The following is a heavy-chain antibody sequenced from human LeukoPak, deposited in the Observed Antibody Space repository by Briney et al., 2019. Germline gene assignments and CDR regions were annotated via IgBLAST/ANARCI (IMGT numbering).Heavy chain of an antibody. CDR1: GGSISSYY. CDR2: IYYSGST. J-gene: IGHJ6*03. CDR3: ARVLGGYYGYYYYYMDV. V-gene: IGHV4-59*01. Sequence: PSETLSLTCTVSGGSISSYYWSWIRQPPGEGLEWIGYIYYSGSTNYNPSLKSRVTISVDTSKNQFSLKLSSVTAADTAAYYCARVLGGYYGYYYYYMDVWGKGTTVTVSS. D-gene: IGHD3-22*01.